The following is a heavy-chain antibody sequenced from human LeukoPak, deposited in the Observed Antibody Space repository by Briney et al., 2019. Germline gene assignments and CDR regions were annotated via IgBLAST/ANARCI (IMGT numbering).Heavy chain of an antibody. V-gene: IGHV1-2*02. CDR3: ARDSATAAAPELDY. CDR2: INPNTGGT. J-gene: IGHJ4*02. Sequence: ASVKVSCKASGYTFTGNYIHWVRQAPGQGLEWMGWINPNTGGTKNAQRFQGRVTMTRDTSISTAYMELTWLKSDDTAVYYCARDSATAAAPELDYWGQGTLDTVSS. D-gene: IGHD6-13*01. CDR1: GYTFTGNY.